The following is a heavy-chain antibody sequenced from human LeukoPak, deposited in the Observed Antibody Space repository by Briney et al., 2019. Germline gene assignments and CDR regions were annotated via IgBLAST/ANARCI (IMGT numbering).Heavy chain of an antibody. CDR2: MNPNSGNT. D-gene: IGHD6-13*01. J-gene: IGHJ6*02. CDR1: GYTLTCYD. CDR3: ARVRSSSWYYYYYGMDV. Sequence: ASVKVSCKASGYTLTCYDINWVRQATGQGLEWMGWMNPNSGNTGYAQKFQGRVTMTRNTSISTAYMELSSLRSEDTAVYYCARVRSSSWYYYYYGMDVWGQGTTVTVSS. V-gene: IGHV1-8*01.